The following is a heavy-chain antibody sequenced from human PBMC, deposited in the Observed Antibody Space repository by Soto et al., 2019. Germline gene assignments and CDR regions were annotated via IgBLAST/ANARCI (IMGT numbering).Heavy chain of an antibody. J-gene: IGHJ6*02. CDR2: INPSGGST. CDR3: ARGLLGGVVPAATDYYYYYGMDV. Sequence: ASVKVSCKASGYTFTSYYMHWVRQAPGQGLEWMGIINPSGGSTSYAQKFQGRVTMTRDTSTSTVYMELSSLRSEDTAVYYCARGLLGGVVPAATDYYYYYGMDVWGQVTTVTVSS. CDR1: GYTFTSYY. D-gene: IGHD2-2*01. V-gene: IGHV1-46*01.